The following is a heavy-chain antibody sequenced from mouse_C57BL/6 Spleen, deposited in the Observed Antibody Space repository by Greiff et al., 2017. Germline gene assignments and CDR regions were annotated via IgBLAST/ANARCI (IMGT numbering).Heavy chain of an antibody. J-gene: IGHJ3*01. Sequence: VQLQQSGAELVRPGASVTLSCKASGYTFTDYEMHWVKQTPVHGLEWIGAIDPETGGTAYNQKFKGKAILTADKSSSTAYMELRSLTSEDSAVYYCARGGCDGTWFDVWGQGTLVTVSA. CDR1: GYTFTDYE. CDR3: ARGGCDGTWFDV. CDR2: IDPETGGT. V-gene: IGHV1-15*01.